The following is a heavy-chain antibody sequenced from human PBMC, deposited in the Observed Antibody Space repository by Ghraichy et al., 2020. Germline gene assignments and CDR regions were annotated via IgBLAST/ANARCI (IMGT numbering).Heavy chain of an antibody. CDR3: ARDRGVVAANNWYFDL. CDR1: GGSISSYY. Sequence: SETLSLTCTVSGGSISSYYWSWIRQPPGKGLEWIGYIYYSGSTNYNPSLKSRVTISVYTSKNQFSLKLSSVTAADTAVYYCARDRGVVAANNWYFDLWGRGTLVTVSS. CDR2: IYYSGST. V-gene: IGHV4-59*01. D-gene: IGHD2-15*01. J-gene: IGHJ2*01.